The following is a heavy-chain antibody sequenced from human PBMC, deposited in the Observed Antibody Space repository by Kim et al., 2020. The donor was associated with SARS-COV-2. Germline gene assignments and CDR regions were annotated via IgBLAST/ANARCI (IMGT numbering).Heavy chain of an antibody. Sequence: GGSLRLSCAASGFTFSSYGMHWVRQAPGKGLEWVAVISYDGSNKYYADSVKGRFTISRDNSKNTLYLQMNSLRAEDTAVYYCAKDRSYDSSGYYYVLDY. CDR1: GFTFSSYG. CDR2: ISYDGSNK. J-gene: IGHJ4*01. D-gene: IGHD3-22*01. V-gene: IGHV3-30*18. CDR3: AKDRSYDSSGYYYVLDY.